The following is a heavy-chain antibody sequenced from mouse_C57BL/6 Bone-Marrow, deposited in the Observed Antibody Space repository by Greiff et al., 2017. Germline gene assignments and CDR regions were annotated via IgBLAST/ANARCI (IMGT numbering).Heavy chain of an antibody. J-gene: IGHJ1*03. CDR2: IHPNSGST. V-gene: IGHV1-64*01. D-gene: IGHD1-1*01. Sequence: QVQLQQSGAELVKPGASVKLSCKASGYTFTSYWMHWVKQRPGQGLEWIGMIHPNSGSTNYNEKFKSKATLTVDKSSSTAYMQLSSLTSEDSAVYYCARRDYYYGTPNEWGTGTTVTVSS. CDR1: GYTFTSYW. CDR3: ARRDYYYGTPNE.